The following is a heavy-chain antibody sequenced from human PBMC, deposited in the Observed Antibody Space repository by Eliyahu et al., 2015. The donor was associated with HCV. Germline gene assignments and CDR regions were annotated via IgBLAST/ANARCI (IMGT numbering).Heavy chain of an antibody. V-gene: IGHV6-1*01. CDR3: ARDHGSSWYNWFDP. Sequence: QVQLQQSGPGLVKPSQTLSLICAISGXSVPSNSAAWNWIRQSPSRGLEWLGRTYYRSKWYYDYALSVKSRITINPDTSKNQFSLQLNSVTPEDTAMYYCARDHGSSWYNWFDPWGQGTLVTVSS. CDR2: TYYRSKWYY. J-gene: IGHJ5*02. D-gene: IGHD6-13*01. CDR1: GXSVPSNSAA.